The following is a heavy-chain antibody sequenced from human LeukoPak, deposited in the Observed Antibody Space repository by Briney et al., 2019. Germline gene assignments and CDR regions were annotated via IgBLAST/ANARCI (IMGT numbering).Heavy chain of an antibody. Sequence: AASVKVSCKASGYTFTSYAMNWVRQAPGQGLEWMGWINPNSDGTNYAQNLKGRVTMTWDTSISTAYMALNSLTSDDTAVYYCARTPMGGRFYMDVWGKGTAVIVSS. D-gene: IGHD5-18*01. CDR3: ARTPMGGRFYMDV. CDR1: GYTFTSYA. CDR2: INPNSDGT. J-gene: IGHJ6*03. V-gene: IGHV1-2*02.